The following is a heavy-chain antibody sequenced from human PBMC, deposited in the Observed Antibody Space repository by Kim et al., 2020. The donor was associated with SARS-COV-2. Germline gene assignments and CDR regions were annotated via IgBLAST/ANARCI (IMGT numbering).Heavy chain of an antibody. V-gene: IGHV3-21*01. CDR1: GFTFSSYS. CDR2: ISSSSSYI. J-gene: IGHJ6*02. D-gene: IGHD2-2*01. Sequence: GGSLRLSCAASGFTFSSYSMNWVRQAPGKGLEWVSSISSSSSYIYYADSVKGRFTISRDNAKNSLYLQMNSLRAEDTAVYYCARGGPYRYYYGMDVWGQGTTVTVSS. CDR3: ARGGPYRYYYGMDV.